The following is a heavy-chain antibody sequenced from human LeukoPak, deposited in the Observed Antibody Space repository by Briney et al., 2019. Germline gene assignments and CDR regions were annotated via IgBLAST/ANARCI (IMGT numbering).Heavy chain of an antibody. CDR2: INSRSSAI. J-gene: IGHJ3*02. CDR1: GFTFSSYS. V-gene: IGHV3-48*01. Sequence: GGSLRLSCAASGFTFSSYSMNWVRQAPGKGLEWVSYINSRSSAIFYADSVKGRFTTSRDNAKNSVYLQMNSLRAEDTAVYYCAREFGLRYFDWLLWGAFDIWGQGTMVTVSS. D-gene: IGHD3-9*01. CDR3: AREFGLRYFDWLLWGAFDI.